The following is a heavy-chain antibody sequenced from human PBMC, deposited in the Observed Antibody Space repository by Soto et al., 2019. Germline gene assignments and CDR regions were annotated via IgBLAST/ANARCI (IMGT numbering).Heavy chain of an antibody. CDR2: IYSGGNT. V-gene: IGHV3-66*01. D-gene: IGHD2-2*01. Sequence: EVPLVESGGGLVQPGGSLRLSCAASGFTVSSNYMTWVRQAPGKGLEWVSVIYSGGNTYYADSVKGRFTISRDNSKNTVYLQMNSLRAEDTAVYYCARDRDFYCSSTTCYARAYAMDVWGQGTTVTVSS. J-gene: IGHJ6*02. CDR1: GFTVSSNY. CDR3: ARDRDFYCSSTTCYARAYAMDV.